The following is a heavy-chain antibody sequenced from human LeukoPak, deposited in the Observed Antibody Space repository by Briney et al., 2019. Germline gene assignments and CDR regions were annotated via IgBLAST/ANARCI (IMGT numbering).Heavy chain of an antibody. V-gene: IGHV1-2*02. CDR3: ARARQFRRSGWGTLHYYYYMDV. CDR1: VYTFTRYY. Sequence: ASVKVSCKASVYTFTRYYMHWVRQAPRQGLEGMGLINPNSCHTNYPQKFQGRVTKPRDMYLSTPYMELSRLRSDDTAVYYCARARQFRRSGWGTLHYYYYMDVWGKGTTVTISS. J-gene: IGHJ6*03. CDR2: INPNSCHT. D-gene: IGHD6-25*01.